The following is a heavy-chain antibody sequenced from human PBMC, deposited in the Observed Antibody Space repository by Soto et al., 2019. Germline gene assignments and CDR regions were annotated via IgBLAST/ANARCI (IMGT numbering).Heavy chain of an antibody. CDR3: AGEQYGSSTSCYQNWFER. J-gene: IGHJ5*02. CDR2: MNPNSGNT. CDR1: GYTFTSYD. Sequence: GASVKVSCKASGYTFTSYDINWVRQATGQGLEWMGWMNPNSGNTGYAQKFQGRVTMTRNTSISTAYMELSSLRSEDTAVYYCAGEQYGSSTSCYQNWFERWGEGTLVTVCS. V-gene: IGHV1-8*01. D-gene: IGHD2-2*01.